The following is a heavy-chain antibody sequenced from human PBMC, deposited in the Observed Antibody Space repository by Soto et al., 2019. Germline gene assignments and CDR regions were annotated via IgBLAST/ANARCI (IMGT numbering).Heavy chain of an antibody. CDR3: ARRGEGYPYYYYMDV. CDR1: GFTFSSYS. J-gene: IGHJ6*03. Sequence: GGSLRLSCAASGFTFSSYSMNWVRLAPGKGLEWVSSISSSSGYIYYADSVKGRFTISRDNAKNSLFLQMNTLRAEDTAVYYCARRGEGYPYYYYMDVWGKGTTVTVSS. D-gene: IGHD3-16*02. CDR2: ISSSSGYI. V-gene: IGHV3-21*01.